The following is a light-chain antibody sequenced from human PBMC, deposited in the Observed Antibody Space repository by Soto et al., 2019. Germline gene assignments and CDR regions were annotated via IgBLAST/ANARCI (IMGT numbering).Light chain of an antibody. CDR2: TNN. CDR3: AAWDDSLDGVV. Sequence: QSVLTQPPSASGTPGQRVTISXXGSSDAVNWYQHLPGTAPKLLIYTNNQRPSGVPDRFSGSKSGTSASLAISGLQSEDEADYYCAAWDDSLDGVVFGGGTKLT. V-gene: IGLV1-44*01. J-gene: IGLJ2*01. CDR1: SDA.